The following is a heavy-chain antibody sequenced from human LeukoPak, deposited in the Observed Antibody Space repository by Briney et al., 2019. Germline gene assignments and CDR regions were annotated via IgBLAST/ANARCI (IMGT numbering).Heavy chain of an antibody. J-gene: IGHJ6*03. D-gene: IGHD1-26*01. CDR3: ARDPYSGNYGAYYYYYMDV. CDR1: GFTFSSYN. V-gene: IGHV3-21*01. CDR2: ITSSSTYI. Sequence: GGSLRLSCAATGFTFSSYNMNWVRQAPGKGLEWVSSITSSSTYIYYADSVRGRFTISRDNAKNSLYLQMNSLRAEDTAVYFCARDPYSGNYGAYYYYYMDVWGKGTTVTISS.